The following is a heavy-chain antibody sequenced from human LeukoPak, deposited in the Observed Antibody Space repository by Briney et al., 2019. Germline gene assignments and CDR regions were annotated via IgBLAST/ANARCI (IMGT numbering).Heavy chain of an antibody. CDR3: AKDANWSVVLALDY. CDR2: ISWNSGSI. Sequence: GGSLRLSCAASGFTFDDYAMHWVRQAPGKGLEWVSGISWNSGSIGHADSVKGRFTISRDNAKNSLYLQMNSLRAEDTALYYCAKDANWSVVLALDYWGQGTLVTVSS. D-gene: IGHD7-27*01. V-gene: IGHV3-9*01. CDR1: GFTFDDYA. J-gene: IGHJ4*02.